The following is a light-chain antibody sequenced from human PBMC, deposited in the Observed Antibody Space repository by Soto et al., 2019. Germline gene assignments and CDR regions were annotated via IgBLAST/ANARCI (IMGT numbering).Light chain of an antibody. V-gene: IGKV1-5*03. CDR1: QTISSW. J-gene: IGKJ1*01. CDR2: KAS. Sequence: DIQMTRSPSTLSGSVGDRVTITCRASQTISSWLAWYQQKPGKAPKLLIYKASTLKSGVPSRFSGSGSGTDFTLTISCLQSEDFATYYCQQYYSYPITFGQGTKVDIK. CDR3: QQYYSYPIT.